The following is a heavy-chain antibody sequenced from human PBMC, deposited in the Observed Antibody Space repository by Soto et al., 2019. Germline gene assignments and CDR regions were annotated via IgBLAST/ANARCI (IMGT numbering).Heavy chain of an antibody. J-gene: IGHJ6*02. CDR3: ARDVGILVDTAMVERNYYYYCGMDG. Sequence: PSETLSLTCTVSGGSISSGGYYWSWIRQHPGKGLEWIGYIYYSGSTYYNPSLKSRVTISVDTSKNQFSLKLSSVTAADTAVYYCARDVGILVDTAMVERNYYYYCGMDGWGQGTTVTVAS. D-gene: IGHD5-18*01. CDR2: IYYSGST. V-gene: IGHV4-31*03. CDR1: GGSISSGGYY.